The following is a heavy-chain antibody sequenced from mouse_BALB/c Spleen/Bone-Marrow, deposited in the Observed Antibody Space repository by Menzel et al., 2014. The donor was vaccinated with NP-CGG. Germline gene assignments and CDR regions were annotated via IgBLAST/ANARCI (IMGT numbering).Heavy chain of an antibody. V-gene: IGHV4-1*02. CDR1: GFDFSRYW. Sequence: VQLKESGGGLVQPGGSLKLSCAASGFDFSRYWMSWVRQAPGKGLEWIGEINPGSSTINYTPSLKDKFIISRDNAKNTLYLQMSKVRSEDTALYYCARQGYYGKGDYWGQGTTLTVSS. J-gene: IGHJ2*01. CDR2: INPGSSTI. D-gene: IGHD2-1*01. CDR3: ARQGYYGKGDY.